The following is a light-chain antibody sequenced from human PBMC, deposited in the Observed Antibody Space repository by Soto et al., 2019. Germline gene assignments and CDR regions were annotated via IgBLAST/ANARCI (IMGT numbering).Light chain of an antibody. CDR1: QSITTW. CDR3: QQYNSCSWT. J-gene: IGKJ1*01. CDR2: KAS. V-gene: IGKV1-5*03. Sequence: DIQMTQSPSTLSAFVGDRVTITCRASQSITTWLAWYQQKPGKAPKVLIHKASSLKSGVPSRFSGSGSGTEFTLTISSLQPDDIATYYCQQYNSCSWTFGQGTKVEIK.